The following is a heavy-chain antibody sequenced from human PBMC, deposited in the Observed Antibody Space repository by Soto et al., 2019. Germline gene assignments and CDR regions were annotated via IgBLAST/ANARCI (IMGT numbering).Heavy chain of an antibody. D-gene: IGHD1-1*01. CDR3: ARDQLEGNWFDP. CDR1: GGSISSSDYS. Sequence: QLQLQESGSGLLRPSQTLSLTCGVSGGSISSSDYSWDRIRQPPGKGLEWIGYIYHSGSTLYNPSLKSRVTISVDKSKNQFSLKLSSVTAADTAVYYCARDQLEGNWFDPWGQGTLVTVSS. V-gene: IGHV4-30-2*01. CDR2: IYHSGST. J-gene: IGHJ5*02.